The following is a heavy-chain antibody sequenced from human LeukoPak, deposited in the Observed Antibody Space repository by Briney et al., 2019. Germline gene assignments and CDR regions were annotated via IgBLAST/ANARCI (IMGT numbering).Heavy chain of an antibody. D-gene: IGHD7-27*01. CDR1: GGSFSGYY. Sequence: SETLSLTCAVYGGSFSGYYWSWIRQPPGKGLEWIGEINHSGSNKYNPSLKSRVTISVDTSKNQFSLKLSPVTAADTAVYYCARERNGEDYWGQGTLVTVSS. V-gene: IGHV4-34*01. CDR2: INHSGSN. CDR3: ARERNGEDY. J-gene: IGHJ4*02.